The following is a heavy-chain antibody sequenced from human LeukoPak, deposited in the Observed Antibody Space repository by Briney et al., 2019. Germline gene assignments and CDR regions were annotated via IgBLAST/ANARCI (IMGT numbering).Heavy chain of an antibody. Sequence: GGSLRLSCAASGFTFSSYGMHWVRQAPGKGLEWVAFIRYDGSIKYYADSVKGRFTISRDNSKNTLYLQMNSLRTADTAIYYCAKVTGGVATGPFDYWGQGTLVTVSS. CDR2: IRYDGSIK. J-gene: IGHJ4*02. D-gene: IGHD3-3*01. CDR1: GFTFSSYG. V-gene: IGHV3-30*02. CDR3: AKVTGGVATGPFDY.